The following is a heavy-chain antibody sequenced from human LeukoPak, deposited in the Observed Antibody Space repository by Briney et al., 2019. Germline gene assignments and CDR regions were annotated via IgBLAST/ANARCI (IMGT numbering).Heavy chain of an antibody. V-gene: IGHV3-66*01. J-gene: IGHJ4*02. CDR3: ARDPPAVAANTYG. CDR1: GVTVSNNY. D-gene: IGHD6-6*01. CDR2: IYSGGST. Sequence: GGSLRLSCAASGVTVSNNYMNWLRQAPGKGLEWVSLIYSGGSTYYADSVKGRFTISRDNSKNTLYLQMNSLRAEDTAVYYCARDPPAVAANTYGWGQGTLVTVSS.